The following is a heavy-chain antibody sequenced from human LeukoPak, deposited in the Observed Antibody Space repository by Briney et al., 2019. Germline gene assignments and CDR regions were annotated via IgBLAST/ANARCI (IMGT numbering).Heavy chain of an antibody. CDR3: ARGEDNWNHFDY. Sequence: ASVKVSCKASGYTFTSFDINWVRQAPGQGLEWMGWMNPNSGNTGYAQKFQGRVTMTRNTSISTAYMELSSLRSEDTAVYYCARGEDNWNHFDYWGQGTLVTVSS. CDR1: GYTFTSFD. CDR2: MNPNSGNT. D-gene: IGHD1-1*01. J-gene: IGHJ4*02. V-gene: IGHV1-8*01.